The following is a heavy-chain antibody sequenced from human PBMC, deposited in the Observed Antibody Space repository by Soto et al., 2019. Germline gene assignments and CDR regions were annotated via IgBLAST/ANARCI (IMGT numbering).Heavy chain of an antibody. J-gene: IGHJ4*02. Sequence: GGSLRLSCAASGFTFSSYAMSWVRQAPGKGLEWASAISGSGGSTYYADSVKGRFTISRDNSKNTLYLQMNSLSAEDTAVYYCAKRDLLRSIAYWGQGTLVTVSS. V-gene: IGHV3-23*01. D-gene: IGHD5-12*01. CDR1: GFTFSSYA. CDR3: AKRDLLRSIAY. CDR2: ISGSGGST.